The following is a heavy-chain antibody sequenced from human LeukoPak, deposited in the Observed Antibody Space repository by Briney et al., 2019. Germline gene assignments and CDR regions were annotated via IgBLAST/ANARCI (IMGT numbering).Heavy chain of an antibody. CDR3: ARVGYSSSWYGGDAFDI. Sequence: GGSLRLSCAASGFAFSSYGMHWVRQAPGKGLEWVAYIHYDSSTEDYADSVKGRFTISRDNSKNTLYLQMNSLRAEDTAVYYCARVGYSSSWYGGDAFDIWGQGTMVTVSS. V-gene: IGHV3-30*02. J-gene: IGHJ3*02. CDR2: IHYDSSTE. D-gene: IGHD6-13*01. CDR1: GFAFSSYG.